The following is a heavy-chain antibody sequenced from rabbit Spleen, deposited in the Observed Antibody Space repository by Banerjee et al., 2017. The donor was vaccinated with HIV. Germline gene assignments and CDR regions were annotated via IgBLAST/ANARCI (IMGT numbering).Heavy chain of an antibody. CDR3: ARDSGSSFSSYGMDL. CDR1: GFSFSNNYY. V-gene: IGHV1S40*01. J-gene: IGHJ6*01. CDR2: IHAGSSGRT. D-gene: IGHD8-1*01. Sequence: QSLEESGGDLVKPGASLTLTCKASGFSFSNNYYMCWVRQAPGKGLEWSACIHAGSSGRTAYASWAKGRFTISKTSTTVTLQMTSLTAADTATYFCARDSGSSFSSYGMDLWGPGTLVTVS.